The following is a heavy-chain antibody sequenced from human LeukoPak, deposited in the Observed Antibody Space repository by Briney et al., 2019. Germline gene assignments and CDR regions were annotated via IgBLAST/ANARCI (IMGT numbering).Heavy chain of an antibody. J-gene: IGHJ4*02. V-gene: IGHV3-21*01. D-gene: IGHD2-2*01. CDR1: GFTFSNYA. CDR3: GRCILSSLIVDDY. CDR2: ISGTGTNI. Sequence: GGSLRLSCAASGFTFSNYAMNWVRQVPGKGPDWVSGISGTGTNIQYADSVKGRFTVSRDNAKNSLYLQMNSLRAEDTAVYYCGRCILSSLIVDDYWGQGTLVTVSS.